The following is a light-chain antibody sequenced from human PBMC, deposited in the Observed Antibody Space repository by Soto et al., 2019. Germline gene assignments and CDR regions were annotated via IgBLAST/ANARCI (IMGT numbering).Light chain of an antibody. Sequence: QSVLTQPPSVSAAPGQKVTISCSGSSSNIGNNRVSWYQQPPGTAPKLIIYEARNRPSGVPDRFSGSKSGNTASLTISGLQAADEADYYCSLYTSENTYVFGTGTKVTVL. CDR2: EAR. V-gene: IGLV2-18*01. CDR3: SLYTSENTYV. J-gene: IGLJ1*01. CDR1: SSNIGNNR.